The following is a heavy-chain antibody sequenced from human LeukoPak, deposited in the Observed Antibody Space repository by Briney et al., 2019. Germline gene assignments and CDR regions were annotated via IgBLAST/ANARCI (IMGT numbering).Heavy chain of an antibody. Sequence: GGSLRLSCAASGFTFSNAWMSWVRQAPGKGLEWIGRIKDKAYGGTTDYAAPVKGRFTISRDDSINTLYLQMSSLTTEDTAVYYCATDPPSYWGQGTLVTVSS. CDR3: ATDPPSY. V-gene: IGHV3-15*01. CDR2: IKDKAYGGTT. CDR1: GFTFSNAW. J-gene: IGHJ4*02.